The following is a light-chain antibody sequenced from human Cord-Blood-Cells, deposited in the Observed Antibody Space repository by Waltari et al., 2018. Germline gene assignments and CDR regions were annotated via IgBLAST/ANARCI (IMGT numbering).Light chain of an antibody. CDR2: EVS. Sequence: QSALTQPASVSGSPGQSITISCTGTSSDVGRYNLVSCYQQHPGNAHKLMIYEVSKRPAGVSNRFSGSKSGNTASLTISGLQAEDEADYYCCSYAGSSTVVFGGGTKLTVL. CDR3: CSYAGSSTVV. CDR1: SSDVGRYNL. V-gene: IGLV2-23*02. J-gene: IGLJ2*01.